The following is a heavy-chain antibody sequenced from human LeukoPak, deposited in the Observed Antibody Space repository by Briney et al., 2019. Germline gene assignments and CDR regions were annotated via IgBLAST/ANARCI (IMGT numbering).Heavy chain of an antibody. Sequence: GGSLRLSCAASGFAFTNAWMTWVRQAPGKGLEWIGRIKTKADGATTDYAAPAKGRFTISRDDPKNTLYLQMNSLKTEDTAVYYCITLRLGYWGQGTQVTVSS. CDR3: ITLRLGY. J-gene: IGHJ4*02. V-gene: IGHV3-15*01. CDR2: IKTKADGATT. CDR1: GFAFTNAW.